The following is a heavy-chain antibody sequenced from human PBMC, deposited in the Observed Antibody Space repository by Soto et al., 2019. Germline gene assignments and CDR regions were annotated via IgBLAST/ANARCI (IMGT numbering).Heavy chain of an antibody. CDR2: IYPGDSDT. Sequence: GESLKISCKGSGYSFTSYWIGWVRQMPGKGLEWMGIIYPGDSDTRYSPSFQGQVTISADKSISTAYLQCSSLKASDTAMYYCARSTGDVLPYYYYMDVWGKGTMVTVSS. CDR3: ARSTGDVLPYYYYMDV. CDR1: GYSFTSYW. J-gene: IGHJ6*03. D-gene: IGHD7-27*01. V-gene: IGHV5-51*01.